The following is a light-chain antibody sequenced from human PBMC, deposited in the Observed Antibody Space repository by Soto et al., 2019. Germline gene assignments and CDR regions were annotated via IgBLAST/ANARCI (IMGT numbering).Light chain of an antibody. V-gene: IGLV1-51*01. CDR3: GTWDSSLSAYV. J-gene: IGLJ1*01. CDR1: SSNIGNNY. Sequence: QSVLTHPPSGSAAPGQKVTISCSGSSSNIGNNYVSWYQQLPGTAPKLLIYDNNKRPSGIPDRFSGSKSGTSATLGITGLQTGDEADYYCGTWDSSLSAYVFGTGTKVTVL. CDR2: DNN.